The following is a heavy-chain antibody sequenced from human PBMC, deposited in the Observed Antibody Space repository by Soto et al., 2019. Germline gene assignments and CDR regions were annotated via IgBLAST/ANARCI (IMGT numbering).Heavy chain of an antibody. V-gene: IGHV1-2*02. CDR1: GYTFIGYY. Sequence: ASVKVSCKASGYTFIGYYIHWLRQAPGQGLEWMGWINPNSGSTNYAQKFQGRVTMTKDTSISTTYMDLSRLRSDDTAVYYYARYCSSVSCYDEIWGQGTMVTVSS. J-gene: IGHJ3*02. D-gene: IGHD2-15*01. CDR3: ARYCSSVSCYDEI. CDR2: INPNSGST.